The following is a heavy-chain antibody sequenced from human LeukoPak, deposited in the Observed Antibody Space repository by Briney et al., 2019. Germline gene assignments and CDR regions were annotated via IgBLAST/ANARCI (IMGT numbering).Heavy chain of an antibody. J-gene: IGHJ4*02. D-gene: IGHD1-26*01. CDR1: GFTFDTYA. CDR2: ISGRGDST. Sequence: GGCLSLSCVAAGFTFDTYAMAWVRQTEGKGLGWVSTISGRGDSTYYGGSGEGCLTVSRDNSKNTLYLQMHSLRPDDTAVYYCGEDGWERLPTPTYFDSWGRGTLVTVSS. V-gene: IGHV3-23*01. CDR3: GEDGWERLPTPTYFDS.